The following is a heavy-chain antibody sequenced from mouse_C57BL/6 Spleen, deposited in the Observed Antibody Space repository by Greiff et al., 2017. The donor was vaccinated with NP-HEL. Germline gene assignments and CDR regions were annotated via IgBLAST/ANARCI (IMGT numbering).Heavy chain of an antibody. V-gene: IGHV1-69*01. CDR2: IDPSDSYT. J-gene: IGHJ4*01. D-gene: IGHD4-1*01. CDR1: GYTFTSYW. Sequence: QVQLQQPGAELVMPGASVKLSCKASGYTFTSYWMHRVKQRPGQGLEWIGEIDPSDSYTNYNQKFKGKSTLTVDKSSSTAYMQLSSLTSEDSAVYYCRTVIYAMDYWGQGTSVTVSS. CDR3: RTVIYAMDY.